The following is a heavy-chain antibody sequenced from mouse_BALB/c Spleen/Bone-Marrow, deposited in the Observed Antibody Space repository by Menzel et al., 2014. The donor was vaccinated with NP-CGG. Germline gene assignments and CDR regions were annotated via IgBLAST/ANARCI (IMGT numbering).Heavy chain of an antibody. CDR1: GFSLTNYG. CDR3: AREGNLAY. D-gene: IGHD2-1*01. Sequence: VQLQESGPGLVAPSQSLSITCTVSGFSLTNYGVHWVRQPPGKGLEWLGIMWAGGSTNYNSALMSRLSISKDNSKSQVYLKMNSLQTDDTAMYYCAREGNLAYWGQGTLVTVSA. V-gene: IGHV2-9*02. CDR2: MWAGGST. J-gene: IGHJ3*01.